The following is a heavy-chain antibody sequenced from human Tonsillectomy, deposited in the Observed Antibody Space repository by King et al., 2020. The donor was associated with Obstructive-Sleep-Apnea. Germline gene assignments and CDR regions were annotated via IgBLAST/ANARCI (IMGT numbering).Heavy chain of an antibody. CDR3: QIQVLGGDY. V-gene: IGHV3-15*01. CDR2: IKSKIDGGTT. D-gene: IGHD3-10*01. CDR1: GFTFSNAW. Sequence: VQLVESGGGLVKPGGSLRLSCAASGFTFSNAWMSWVRQAPGKGLEWVGRIKSKIDGGTTDYAAPVEGRFTISRDDSKNTLYLQMNSLKTEDTAVYYCQIQVLGGDYWGQGTLVTVSS. J-gene: IGHJ4*02.